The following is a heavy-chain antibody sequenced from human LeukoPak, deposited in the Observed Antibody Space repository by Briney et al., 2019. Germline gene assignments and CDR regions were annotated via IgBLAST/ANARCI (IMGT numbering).Heavy chain of an antibody. D-gene: IGHD3/OR15-3a*01. Sequence: GASVKVSCKDSGYTFTGYGISWGRPAPGQGLGWMGWICAYNGNTNYAQKLQGSVTMTTDTSTSTAYMELRSLRSDDTAVYYCAIRIADDLIRFDYWGQGTLVTVSS. CDR3: AIRIADDLIRFDY. CDR1: GYTFTGYG. CDR2: ICAYNGNT. J-gene: IGHJ4*02. V-gene: IGHV1-18*01.